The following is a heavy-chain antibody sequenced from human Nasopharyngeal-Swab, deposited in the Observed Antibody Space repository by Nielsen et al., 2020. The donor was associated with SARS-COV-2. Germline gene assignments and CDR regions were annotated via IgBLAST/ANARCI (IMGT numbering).Heavy chain of an antibody. CDR1: GFTFSSYS. Sequence: GESLKISCAASGFTFSSYSMNWVRQAPGKGLEWVSSISSSSSYIYYADSVKGRFTISRDNAKNSLYLQMNSLRAEDTAVYYCARDAVAANYYYYGMDVWGQGTTVTVSS. V-gene: IGHV3-21*01. CDR3: ARDAVAANYYYYGMDV. CDR2: ISSSSSYI. D-gene: IGHD2-15*01. J-gene: IGHJ6*02.